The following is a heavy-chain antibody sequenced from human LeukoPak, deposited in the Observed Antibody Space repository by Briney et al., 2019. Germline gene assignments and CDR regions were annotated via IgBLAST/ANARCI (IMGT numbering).Heavy chain of an antibody. J-gene: IGHJ3*02. CDR2: ISAYNGNT. CDR1: GYTFTSYG. V-gene: IGHV1-18*01. Sequence: ASVKVSCKASGYTFTSYGISWVRQAPGQGLEWMGWISAYNGNTNYAQKLQGRVTMTTDTSTSTAYMELRSLRSDDTAVYYCARRWLRRPSAWGAFDIWGQGTMVTVSS. CDR3: ARRWLRRPSAWGAFDI. D-gene: IGHD5-12*01.